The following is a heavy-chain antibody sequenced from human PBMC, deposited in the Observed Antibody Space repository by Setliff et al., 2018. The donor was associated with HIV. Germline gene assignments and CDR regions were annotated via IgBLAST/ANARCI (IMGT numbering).Heavy chain of an antibody. J-gene: IGHJ4*02. V-gene: IGHV4-39*07. CDR2: VYHSGTT. CDR1: GGSVGSRDYY. CDR3: MRGRSITIFGVAYFDF. Sequence: PSETLSLTCAVSGGSVGSRDYYWGWIRQPPGKGLEWIGSVYHSGTTYYNPSLKSRVTISVDMSNNQFSLKVTSVTAADTAVYYCMRGRSITIFGVAYFDFWGQGTQVTVSS. D-gene: IGHD3-3*01.